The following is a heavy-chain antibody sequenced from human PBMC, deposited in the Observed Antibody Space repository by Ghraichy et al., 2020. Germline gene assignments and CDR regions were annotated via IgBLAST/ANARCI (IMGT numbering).Heavy chain of an antibody. D-gene: IGHD3-22*01. J-gene: IGHJ6*02. Sequence: GGSLRLSCAASGFTIRNSWMHWVRHTPGKGLVWVSRINYDGSSTTYADSVKGRFTISRDNAKNTLSLQMNSLRAEDTAMYHCAKGGYYTHNAMDVWGQGTTVTVSS. CDR2: INYDGSST. V-gene: IGHV3-74*01. CDR1: GFTIRNSW. CDR3: AKGGYYTHNAMDV.